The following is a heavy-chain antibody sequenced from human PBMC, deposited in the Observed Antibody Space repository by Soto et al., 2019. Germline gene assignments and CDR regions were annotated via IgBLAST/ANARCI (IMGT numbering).Heavy chain of an antibody. CDR3: ARHHGPTTSENWFDP. Sequence: VHLVQSGVEVKTPGASVKVSCQASGYTFFTYDISWVRQAPGQGLEWMGWISTYSGDTKYAQKFQGRAPMTTDTSKTTAYLELRSLRSDDTAVYYCARHHGPTTSENWFDPWGQGTLVTVSS. V-gene: IGHV1-18*01. J-gene: IGHJ5*02. CDR1: GYTFFTYD. CDR2: ISTYSGDT. D-gene: IGHD5-12*01.